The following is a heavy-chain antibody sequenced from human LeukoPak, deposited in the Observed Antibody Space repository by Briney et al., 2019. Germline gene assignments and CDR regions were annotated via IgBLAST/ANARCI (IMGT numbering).Heavy chain of an antibody. D-gene: IGHD1-1*01. Sequence: ASVKVSCKASGYTCTSYDINWVRQATGQGLEWMGWMNPNSGNTGYAQKFQGRVTMTRNTSISTAYMELSSLRSEDTAVYYCARNANDWEYNWFDPWGQGTLVTVSS. V-gene: IGHV1-8*01. CDR3: ARNANDWEYNWFDP. CDR1: GYTCTSYD. J-gene: IGHJ5*02. CDR2: MNPNSGNT.